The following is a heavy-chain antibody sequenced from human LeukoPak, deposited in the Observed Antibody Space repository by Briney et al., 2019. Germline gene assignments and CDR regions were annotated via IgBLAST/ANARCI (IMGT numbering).Heavy chain of an antibody. CDR3: ARLGRVAAAGAYDYHSMDV. Sequence: SETLSLTCTVSGDSISTYSWSWIRQSPGKGLEWIGDIYYSGSTDHNPSLKSRVTFSVDTSKNQFSLKLNSVTAADTALYYCARLGRVAAAGAYDYHSMDVWGQGITVTVSS. D-gene: IGHD6-19*01. CDR1: GDSISTYS. CDR2: IYYSGST. V-gene: IGHV4-59*08. J-gene: IGHJ6*02.